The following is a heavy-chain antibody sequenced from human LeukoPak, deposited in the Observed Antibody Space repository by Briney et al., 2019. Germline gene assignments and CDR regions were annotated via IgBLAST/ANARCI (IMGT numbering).Heavy chain of an antibody. Sequence: PGGSLRLSCAASGFTVSSNYMSWVRQAPGKGLEWVSVIYSGGSTYYSDSVKGRFTISRDNSKNTRYLQMKSLRAEDTAVYYCASRPKGKGRLRYFDWLPKPREMGAFDIWGQGTMVTVSS. CDR1: GFTVSSNY. D-gene: IGHD3-9*01. V-gene: IGHV3-66*01. CDR3: ASRPKGKGRLRYFDWLPKPREMGAFDI. CDR2: IYSGGST. J-gene: IGHJ3*02.